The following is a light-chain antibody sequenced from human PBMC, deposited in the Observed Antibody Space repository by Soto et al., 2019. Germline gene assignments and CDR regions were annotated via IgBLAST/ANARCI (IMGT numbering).Light chain of an antibody. J-gene: IGKJ5*01. CDR3: QQYNNWLSLT. CDR1: QSVSSSY. Sequence: VMTQSPGTLSLSPGERATLSCRASQSVSSSYLAWYQPKPGQAPRLTIYGASTRANGIPARFSGSGSGTELTLTISSLQSEDFAVYDCQQYNNWLSLTFGGGTRLEIK. CDR2: GAS. V-gene: IGKV3-15*01.